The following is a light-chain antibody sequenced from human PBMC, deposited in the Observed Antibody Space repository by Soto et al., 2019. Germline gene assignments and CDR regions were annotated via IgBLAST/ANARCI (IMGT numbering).Light chain of an antibody. CDR1: QGIRTD. J-gene: IGKJ4*01. CDR3: LQDYNYPLT. Sequence: AIPMTQSPSSRSASVGERVTITCRASQGIRTDLGWYQQKPGKAPKLLIYASSSVQSGVPSRFSGSGSGTDFTLTISSLQPEDFATYYCLQDYNYPLTFGGGTKVEIK. V-gene: IGKV1-6*01. CDR2: ASS.